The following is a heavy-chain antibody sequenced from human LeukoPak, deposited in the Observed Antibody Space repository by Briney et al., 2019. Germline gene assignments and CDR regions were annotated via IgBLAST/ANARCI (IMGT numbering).Heavy chain of an antibody. Sequence: SETLSLTCAVYGGSFSGYYWSWIRQPPGKGLEWIGYIYYSGSTYYNPSLKSRVTISVDTSKNQFSLKLSSVTAADTAVYYCAREGWPFGAFDIWGQGTMVTVSS. J-gene: IGHJ3*02. D-gene: IGHD3-16*01. CDR3: AREGWPFGAFDI. CDR1: GGSFSGYY. CDR2: IYYSGST. V-gene: IGHV4-30-4*08.